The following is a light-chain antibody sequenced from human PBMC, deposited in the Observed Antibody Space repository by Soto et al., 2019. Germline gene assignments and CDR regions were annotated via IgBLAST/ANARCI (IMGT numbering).Light chain of an antibody. CDR2: KAS. Sequence: DIQMTQSPSTLSASVGDRVTITCRASQSINNWLAWYQQKPGKAPKLLLYKASTLQSGVPSRFSGSGSGTEFTLTISTLQPDDFATYYCQQYNSYPYTFGQGTRLEIK. V-gene: IGKV1-5*03. J-gene: IGKJ5*01. CDR1: QSINNW. CDR3: QQYNSYPYT.